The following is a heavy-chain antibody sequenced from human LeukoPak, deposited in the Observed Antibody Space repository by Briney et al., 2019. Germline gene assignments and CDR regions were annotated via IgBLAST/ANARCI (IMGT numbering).Heavy chain of an antibody. J-gene: IGHJ5*02. CDR1: GGSFSGYY. Sequence: PSETLSLTCAVYGGSFSGYYWSWIRQPPGKGLEWIGEINHSGSTNYNPSLKSRVTISVDTSKNQFSLKLSSVTAADTAVYYCARHRDFWSGSPFDPWGQGTLVTVSS. CDR3: ARHRDFWSGSPFDP. V-gene: IGHV4-34*01. CDR2: INHSGST. D-gene: IGHD3-3*01.